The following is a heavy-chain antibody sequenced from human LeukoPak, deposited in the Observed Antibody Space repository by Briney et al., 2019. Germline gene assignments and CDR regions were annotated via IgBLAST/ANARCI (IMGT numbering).Heavy chain of an antibody. CDR1: GFTFSNYG. J-gene: IGHJ4*02. CDR3: ARDRGVAAHLDY. Sequence: GGSLRLSCAASGFTFSNYGMHWVRQAPGKGLEWVAVIWFDGTNKYYADSVRGRFTISRDNSKNTLYLQMSSLRAEDTAVYYCARDRGVAAHLDYWGQGTLVTVSS. D-gene: IGHD5-12*01. CDR2: IWFDGTNK. V-gene: IGHV3-33*01.